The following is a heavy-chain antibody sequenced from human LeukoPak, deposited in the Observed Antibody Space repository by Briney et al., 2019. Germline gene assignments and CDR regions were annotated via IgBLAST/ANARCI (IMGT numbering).Heavy chain of an antibody. CDR3: ARVSSYGSGSYYHYYFDY. Sequence: LSGGSLRLSCAASGFTVSSNYMSWVRQAPGKGLEWVSVIYSGGTTSYADSVKGRFTLSRDNSKNTLFLQLNSLRAEDTAVYYCARVSSYGSGSYYHYYFDYWGQGTLVTVSS. V-gene: IGHV3-53*01. J-gene: IGHJ4*02. CDR1: GFTVSSNY. CDR2: IYSGGTT. D-gene: IGHD3-10*01.